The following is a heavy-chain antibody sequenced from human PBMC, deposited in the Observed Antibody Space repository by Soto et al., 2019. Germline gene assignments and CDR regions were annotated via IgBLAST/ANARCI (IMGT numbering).Heavy chain of an antibody. CDR3: ATVGYCSSTSCPEGFDP. V-gene: IGHV1-24*01. J-gene: IGHJ5*02. D-gene: IGHD2-2*01. Sequence: ASVKVSCKVSGYTLTELSMHWVRQAPGKGLEWMGGFDPEDGETIYAQKFQGRVTMTEDTSTDTAYMELSSLRSEDTAVYYCATVGYCSSTSCPEGFDPWGQGTLVTVSS. CDR1: GYTLTELS. CDR2: FDPEDGET.